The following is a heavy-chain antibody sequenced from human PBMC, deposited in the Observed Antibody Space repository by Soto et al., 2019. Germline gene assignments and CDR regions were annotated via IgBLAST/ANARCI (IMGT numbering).Heavy chain of an antibody. CDR3: ARGPGSGPFDP. J-gene: IGHJ5*02. V-gene: IGHV3-48*03. CDR1: GFTFRSYE. CDR2: ISSSGSTI. Sequence: PGGSLRLSCAASGFTFRSYEMNWVRQSPGKGLEWVSYISSSGSTIYYADSVKGRFTISRDNAKNSLYLQMNSLRAEDTAVYYCARGPGSGPFDPWGQGTLVTVSS. D-gene: IGHD3-10*01.